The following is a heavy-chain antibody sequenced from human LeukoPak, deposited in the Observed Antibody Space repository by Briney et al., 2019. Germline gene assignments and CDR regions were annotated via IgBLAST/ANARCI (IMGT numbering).Heavy chain of an antibody. CDR3: STAPAWDLLYYN. CDR1: GFRLSSDY. V-gene: IGHV3-53*01. D-gene: IGHD1-26*01. Sequence: PGGSLRLSCAASGFRLSSDYMSWVRQAPGKGLEWVSFVYNGDTYYPDSAKGRFAISSDNSKNTLYLQMDNLRAEDTAVYYCSTAPAWDLLYYNWGQGTLVTVSS. CDR2: VYNGDT. J-gene: IGHJ4*02.